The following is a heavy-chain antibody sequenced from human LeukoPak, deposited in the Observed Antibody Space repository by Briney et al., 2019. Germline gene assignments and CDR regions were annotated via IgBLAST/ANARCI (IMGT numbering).Heavy chain of an antibody. V-gene: IGHV4-59*01. CDR3: ARDNPRYNWFDP. CDR1: GGSISSYY. J-gene: IGHJ5*02. CDR2: IYYSGST. Sequence: SETLSLTCTVSGGSISSYYWSWIRQPPGKGLEWIGYIYYSGSTNYNPSLKSRVTISVDTSKNQFSLKLSSVTAADTAVYYCARDNPRYNWFDPWGQGTLVTVSS.